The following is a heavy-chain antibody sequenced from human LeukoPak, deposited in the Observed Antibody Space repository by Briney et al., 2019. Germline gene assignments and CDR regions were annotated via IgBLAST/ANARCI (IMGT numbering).Heavy chain of an antibody. CDR3: ARASTTVVTVDY. CDR2: INHSGST. CDR1: GGSFSGYY. Sequence: SDTLSLTCAVYGGSFSGYYWSWIRQPPGKGLEWIGEINHSGSTNYNPSLKSRVTISVDTSKNQFSLKLSSVTAADTAVYYCARASTTVVTVDYWGQGTLVTVSS. D-gene: IGHD4-23*01. V-gene: IGHV4-34*01. J-gene: IGHJ4*02.